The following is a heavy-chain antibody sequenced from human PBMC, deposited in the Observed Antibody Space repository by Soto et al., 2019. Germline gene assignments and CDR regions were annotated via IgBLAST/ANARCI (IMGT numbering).Heavy chain of an antibody. CDR3: ARGISYIDS. V-gene: IGHV4-31*03. J-gene: IGHJ5*01. CDR1: GGSISSGGYY. Sequence: SETLSLTCTVSGGSISSGGYYWSWIRQHPGKGLEWIGYIYYSGSTYYNPSLKSRVIISVGTSKNQFSLKLSSVTAADTALYYCARGISYIDSWGQGTLVPVSS. D-gene: IGHD2-8*01. CDR2: IYYSGST.